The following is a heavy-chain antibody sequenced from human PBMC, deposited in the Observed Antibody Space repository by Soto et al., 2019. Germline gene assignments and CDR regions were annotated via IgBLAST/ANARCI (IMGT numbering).Heavy chain of an antibody. CDR1: GYPVTAYY. J-gene: IGHJ3*02. D-gene: IGHD3-3*01. V-gene: IGHV1-2*02. CDR3: ARGGGVGVAGSAAFDM. CDR2: INPATGAA. Sequence: QLHLVQSGAVVKKPGASVTVSCSASGYPVTAYYMHWVRQAPGRGLEWMGGINPATGAAKYTQTFQGRVTMARDPSTSTVFMELRRLTSAGTAVFYCARGGGVGVAGSAAFDMWGQGTVVTVSS.